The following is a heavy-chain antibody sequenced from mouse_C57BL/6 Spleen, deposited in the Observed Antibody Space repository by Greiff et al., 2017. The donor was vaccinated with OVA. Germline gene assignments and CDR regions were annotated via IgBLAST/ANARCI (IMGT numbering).Heavy chain of an antibody. CDR2: INPSSGYT. V-gene: IGHV1-4*01. CDR1: GYTFTSYT. D-gene: IGHD1-1*01. CDR3: ARSGDGSYFDY. Sequence: VQLQQSGAELARPGASVKMSCKASGYTFTSYTMHWVKQRPGQGLEWIGYINPSSGYTKYNQKFKDKATLTADKSSSTAYMQLSSLTSEDSAVYYCARSGDGSYFDYWGQGTTLTVSS. J-gene: IGHJ2*01.